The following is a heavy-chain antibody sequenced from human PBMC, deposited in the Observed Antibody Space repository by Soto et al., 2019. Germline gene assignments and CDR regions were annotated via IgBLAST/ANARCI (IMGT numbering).Heavy chain of an antibody. Sequence: QVQLVESGGGVGQPGTSLRLSCAASGLSFSTYGMNWVRLAPGKGLEWVAVITNDGSNKYYADSVKGRFTISRDNSKNTLYLQMNSKSAEDMAVYYCARGRGYWGETNCSYCDYSQHWGQGALVTVSS. J-gene: IGHJ1*01. D-gene: IGHD2-15*01. CDR3: ARGRGYWGETNCSYCDYSQH. CDR1: GLSFSTYG. CDR2: ITNDGSNK. V-gene: IGHV3-30*03.